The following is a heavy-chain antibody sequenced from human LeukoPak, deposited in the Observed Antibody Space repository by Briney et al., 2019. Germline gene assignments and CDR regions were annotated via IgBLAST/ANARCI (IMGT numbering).Heavy chain of an antibody. J-gene: IGHJ4*02. CDR3: ARGGYGFLRAFDY. Sequence: GGSLRLSCAASGFTFSSYGMHWVRQAPGKGLEWVSFIRYDGSNKYYADSVKGRFTISRDNSKNTLYLQMNSLRAEDTAVYYCARGGYGFLRAFDYWGQGTLVTVSS. CDR2: IRYDGSNK. CDR1: GFTFSSYG. V-gene: IGHV3-30*02. D-gene: IGHD2-15*01.